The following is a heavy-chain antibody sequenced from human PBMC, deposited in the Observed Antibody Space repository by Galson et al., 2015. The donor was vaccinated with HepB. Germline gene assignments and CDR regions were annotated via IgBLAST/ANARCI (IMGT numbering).Heavy chain of an antibody. CDR2: IKQDGSEK. J-gene: IGHJ4*02. D-gene: IGHD4-17*01. CDR3: ARAVLYGDYSDY. Sequence: SLRLSCAASGFTFSSFWMSWVRQAPGKGLEWVANIKQDGSEKYYVDSVKGRFTISRDNAKNSLYLQMNSLRAEDTAVYYCARAVLYGDYSDYWGQGTLVTVSS. CDR1: GFTFSSFW. V-gene: IGHV3-7*03.